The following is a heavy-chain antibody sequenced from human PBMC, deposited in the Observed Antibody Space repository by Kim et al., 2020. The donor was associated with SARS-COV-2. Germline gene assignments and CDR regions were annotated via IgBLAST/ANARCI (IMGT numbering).Heavy chain of an antibody. CDR3: ARDRIGGHGVFDV. CDR1: GFTFSRHS. CDR2: ISYNGVDI. Sequence: GRSLSLSCADSGFTFSRHSMHWVRQAPGKGLEWVALISYNGVDIRYLDSVKGRFTISRDNSRNTLYLQMNSLNTGDTAVYYCARDRIGGHGVFDVWGQG. J-gene: IGHJ3*01. V-gene: IGHV3-30*04.